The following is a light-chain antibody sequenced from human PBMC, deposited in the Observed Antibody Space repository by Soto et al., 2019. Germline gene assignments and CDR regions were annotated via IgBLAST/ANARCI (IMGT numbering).Light chain of an antibody. J-gene: IGKJ5*01. CDR1: QSVSSN. CDR2: GAS. Sequence: EIVMTQSPATLSVSPWERATLSCGASQSVSSNLAWYQQKPGQAPRLLIYGASTRATGIPARFSGSGSGTDFTLTISSLEPEDSAVYYCQQRHMWPITFGQGTRLEIK. V-gene: IGKV3-15*01. CDR3: QQRHMWPIT.